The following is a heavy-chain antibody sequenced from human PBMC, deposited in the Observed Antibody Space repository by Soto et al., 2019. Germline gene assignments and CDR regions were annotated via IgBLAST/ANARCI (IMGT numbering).Heavy chain of an antibody. J-gene: IGHJ4*02. CDR1: GFTFSSYS. CDR2: ISSSSSYI. V-gene: IGHV3-21*01. D-gene: IGHD3-10*01. Sequence: EVPLVESGGGLVKPGGSLRLSCAASGFTFSSYSMNWVRQAPGKGLEWVSSISSSSSYIYYADSVKGRFTISRDNAKNSLYLQMNGLRAEDTAVYYCARDDITTVRGKAVDYWGQGTLVTVSS. CDR3: ARDDITTVRGKAVDY.